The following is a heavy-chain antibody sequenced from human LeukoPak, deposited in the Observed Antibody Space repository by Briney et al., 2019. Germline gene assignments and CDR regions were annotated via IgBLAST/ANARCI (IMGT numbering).Heavy chain of an antibody. D-gene: IGHD1-26*01. CDR2: ISYDGSSK. J-gene: IGHJ3*02. V-gene: IGHV3-30*04. CDR1: GFTFSTYA. CDR3: ARWIVEHAFDI. Sequence: GGTLRLSCAASGFTFSTYAMHWVRQAPGKGLEWVAVISYDGSSKYYADSVKGRFTISRDNSKNTLYLQMNSLRAEDTAVYYCARWIVEHAFDIWGQGTMVTVSS.